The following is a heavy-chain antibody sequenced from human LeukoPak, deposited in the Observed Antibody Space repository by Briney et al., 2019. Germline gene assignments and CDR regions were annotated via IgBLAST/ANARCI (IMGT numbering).Heavy chain of an antibody. Sequence: PSETLSLTCTVSGGSISIYYWSWIRQPPGKGLEWIGYIYYSGSTNYNPSLKSRVTISVDTSKNQFSLKLSSVTAADTAVYYCARARYDSNYYYMDVWGEGTTVTVSS. CDR1: GGSISIYY. J-gene: IGHJ6*03. V-gene: IGHV4-59*01. CDR2: IYYSGST. D-gene: IGHD3-22*01. CDR3: ARARYDSNYYYMDV.